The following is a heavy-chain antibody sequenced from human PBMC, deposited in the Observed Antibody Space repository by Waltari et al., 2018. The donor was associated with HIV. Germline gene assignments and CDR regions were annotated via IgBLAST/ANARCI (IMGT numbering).Heavy chain of an antibody. Sequence: QVQLVQSGAEVKKPGASVTISCKASGYNFTSYGINWVRQAPGQRLEWMAWVNPDNGNTKYSRILQGRVTVTRDTFTNTAYMALSSLRSGETAIYYCVRGPTCSGGTCYSFFDYWGQGTVVSVSS. J-gene: IGHJ4*02. CDR2: VNPDNGNT. CDR3: VRGPTCSGGTCYSFFDY. D-gene: IGHD2-15*01. V-gene: IGHV1-3*01. CDR1: GYNFTSYG.